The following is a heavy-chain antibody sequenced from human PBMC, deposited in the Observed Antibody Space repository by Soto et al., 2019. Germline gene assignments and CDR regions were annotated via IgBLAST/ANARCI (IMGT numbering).Heavy chain of an antibody. CDR3: ARGGYGAWYCNL. V-gene: IGHV3-74*01. J-gene: IGHJ2*01. CDR1: GFTFSTYW. Sequence: EVQLVESGGGLVQPGGSLRLSCAASGFTFSTYWMHWIRQGPGEGLVWVSRIKGDGGSTSYADSVKGRFIISRDNAKNTVYLQIDSLRAEDTAVYYCARGGYGAWYCNLWGRGTLVTVSS. D-gene: IGHD5-18*01. CDR2: IKGDGGST.